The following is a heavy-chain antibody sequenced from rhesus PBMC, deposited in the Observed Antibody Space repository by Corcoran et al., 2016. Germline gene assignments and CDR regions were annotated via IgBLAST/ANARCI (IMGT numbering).Heavy chain of an antibody. CDR2: IYGSSGNT. Sequence: QVQLQQWGEGLVKPSETLSLTCGVSGGSISSGYGWSWIRQPPGKGLEWIGYIYGSSGNTYYNPSLKSRVTISKDTSKNQLSLKLSSVTAADTAVYYCARNPPGDYSGSYSFDYWGQGVLVTVSS. V-gene: IGHV4S7*01. J-gene: IGHJ4*01. CDR1: GGSISSGYG. D-gene: IGHD3-16*01. CDR3: ARNPPGDYSGSYSFDY.